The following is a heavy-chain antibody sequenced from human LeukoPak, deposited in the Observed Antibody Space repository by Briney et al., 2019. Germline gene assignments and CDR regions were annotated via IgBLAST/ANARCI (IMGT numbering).Heavy chain of an antibody. CDR1: GYTLSNYD. V-gene: IGHV1-18*01. J-gene: IGHJ4*02. CDR2: ISVYNGNT. Sequence: ASVKVSCKASGYTLSNYDISWVRQAPGQGLEWMGWISVYNGNTHYAQKLQGRVTMTTDTSTSTAYMELRSLRSDDTAVYYCARDNYYDSSGYYSYWGQGTLVTVSS. CDR3: ARDNYYDSSGYYSY. D-gene: IGHD3-22*01.